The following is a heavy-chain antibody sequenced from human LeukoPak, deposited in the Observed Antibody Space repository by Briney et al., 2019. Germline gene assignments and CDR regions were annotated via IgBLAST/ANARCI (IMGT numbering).Heavy chain of an antibody. CDR3: ARDEGYPFDY. D-gene: IGHD5-18*01. Sequence: SQTLSLTCAISGDSVSSNSANWDWIRQSPSRGLEWLGRTYYRARWYNDYAVSVRSRITINPDTSKNQFSLQLNSVTPEDTAVYYCARDEGYPFDYWGQGTLVTVSS. CDR2: TYYRARWYN. V-gene: IGHV6-1*01. J-gene: IGHJ4*02. CDR1: GDSVSSNSAN.